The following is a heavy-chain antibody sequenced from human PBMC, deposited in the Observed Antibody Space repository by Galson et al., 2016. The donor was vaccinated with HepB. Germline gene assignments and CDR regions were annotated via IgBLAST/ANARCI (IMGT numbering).Heavy chain of an antibody. CDR3: AHRGSGWYRFDY. CDR2: IYWDDNE. Sequence: PALVKPPQTLTLTCAFSGFSVPTTGVGVGWVRQPPGKALEWLALIYWDDNERYNPSLKSRLTLTKDASKNQVVLTMTNMDPVDSATYYCAHRGSGWYRFDYWGQGILVTVSS. CDR1: GFSVPTTGVG. J-gene: IGHJ4*02. D-gene: IGHD6-19*01. V-gene: IGHV2-5*02.